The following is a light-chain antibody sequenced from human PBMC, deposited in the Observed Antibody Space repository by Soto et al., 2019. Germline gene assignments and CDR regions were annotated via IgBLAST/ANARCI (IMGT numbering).Light chain of an antibody. Sequence: QSVLTQPRSVSGSPGQSVTISCTGSSSDVGAYNYVSWYQHNTGKAPKLLIYDVNKRPSGVPDRFSGSKFGNTASLTISGLQADDEATFYCCSYAGSYDYVFRTGTKVTVL. V-gene: IGLV2-11*01. CDR2: DVN. J-gene: IGLJ1*01. CDR1: SSDVGAYNY. CDR3: CSYAGSYDYV.